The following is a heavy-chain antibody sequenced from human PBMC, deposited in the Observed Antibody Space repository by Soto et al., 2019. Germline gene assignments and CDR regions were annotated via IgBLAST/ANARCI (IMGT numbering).Heavy chain of an antibody. Sequence: LSCVASGFTFNVYAITWFRQSPGKGLEWVSAISGNGGSTYYADSVKGRFTISRDNSKSTLHLQMNSLRVEDTAVYYCAKDRTFGPPLVRFDSWGQGTLVTVSS. CDR2: ISGNGGST. CDR3: AKDRTFGPPLVRFDS. D-gene: IGHD6-6*01. CDR1: GFTFNVYA. V-gene: IGHV3-23*01. J-gene: IGHJ4*02.